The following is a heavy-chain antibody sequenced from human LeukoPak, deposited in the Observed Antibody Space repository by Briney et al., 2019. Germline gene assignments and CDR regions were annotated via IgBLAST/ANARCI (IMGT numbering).Heavy chain of an antibody. Sequence: GGSLRLSCAASGFTFSSYAMSWVRQAPGKGLERVSAISGSGGSTYYADSVKGRFTISRDNSKNTLYLQMNSLRAEDTAVYYCAKGPYSGYDLRSNYFDYWGQGTLVTVSS. CDR2: ISGSGGST. CDR3: AKGPYSGYDLRSNYFDY. V-gene: IGHV3-23*01. J-gene: IGHJ4*02. CDR1: GFTFSSYA. D-gene: IGHD5-12*01.